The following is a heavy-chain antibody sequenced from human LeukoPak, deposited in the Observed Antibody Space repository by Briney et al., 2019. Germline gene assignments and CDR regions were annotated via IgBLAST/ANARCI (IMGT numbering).Heavy chain of an antibody. J-gene: IGHJ4*02. Sequence: PGGSLRLSCAASGFSVNNLYMSWVRQAPGKGLEWVSLIYSGDRTYYADSVKGRFTISRDTSKNTVYLQMNSLRPEETAVYYCARDGEYSYGYGFDYWGQGTLVTVSS. V-gene: IGHV3-66*01. CDR2: IYSGDRT. D-gene: IGHD5-18*01. CDR1: GFSVNNLY. CDR3: ARDGEYSYGYGFDY.